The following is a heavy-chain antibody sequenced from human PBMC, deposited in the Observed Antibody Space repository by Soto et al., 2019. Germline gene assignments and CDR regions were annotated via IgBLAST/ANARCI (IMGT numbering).Heavy chain of an antibody. CDR1: GYSFTSYW. D-gene: IGHD6-13*01. CDR2: IYPGDSDT. Sequence: GESLKISCKGSGYSFTSYWIGWVRQMPGKGLEWMGIIYPGDSDTRYSPSFQGQVTISADKSISTAYLQWSSLKASDTAMYYGARLGFIADDAFDVWGQGTMVTVSS. V-gene: IGHV5-51*01. J-gene: IGHJ3*01. CDR3: ARLGFIADDAFDV.